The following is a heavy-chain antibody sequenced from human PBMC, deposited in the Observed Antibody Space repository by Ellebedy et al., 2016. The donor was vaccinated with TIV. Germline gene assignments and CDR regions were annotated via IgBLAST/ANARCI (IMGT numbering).Heavy chain of an antibody. CDR3: ARDLAHLWFGELFTDY. D-gene: IGHD3-10*01. CDR1: GYTFTGYY. Sequence: AASVKVSCKASGYTFTGYYMHWVRQAPGQGLEWMGGIIPIFGTANYAQKLQGRVTMTTDTSTSTAYMELRSLRSDDTAVYYCARDLAHLWFGELFTDYWGQGTLVTVSS. J-gene: IGHJ4*02. V-gene: IGHV1-18*04. CDR2: IIPIFGTA.